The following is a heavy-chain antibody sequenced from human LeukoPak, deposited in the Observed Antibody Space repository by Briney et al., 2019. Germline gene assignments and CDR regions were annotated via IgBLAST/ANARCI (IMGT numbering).Heavy chain of an antibody. Sequence: PGGSLRLSCAASGCTVSSNYTNWVRQAPGKGLDWVSLIYSGGSTHYADSVKGRFTISRDNSKNTLYLQMNSLRAEDTAVYYCARGGDSSYYGDYWGQGTLVTVSS. V-gene: IGHV3-66*01. CDR2: IYSGGST. J-gene: IGHJ4*02. CDR3: ARGGDSSYYGDY. CDR1: GCTVSSNY. D-gene: IGHD3-22*01.